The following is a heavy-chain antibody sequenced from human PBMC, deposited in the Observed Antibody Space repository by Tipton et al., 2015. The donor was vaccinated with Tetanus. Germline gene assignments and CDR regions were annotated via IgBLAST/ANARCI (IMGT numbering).Heavy chain of an antibody. D-gene: IGHD6-19*01. J-gene: IGHJ4*02. CDR1: GFTVSSNY. V-gene: IGHV3-66*01. Sequence: SLRLSCAASGFTVSSNYMSCVRQAPGKGLEWVSIIYSGGSTYYADSVKGRFTISRDNSKNTLYLQMNSLRAEDTAVYYCARARGVAVAGGDYWGQGTLVTVSS. CDR2: IYSGGST. CDR3: ARARGVAVAGGDY.